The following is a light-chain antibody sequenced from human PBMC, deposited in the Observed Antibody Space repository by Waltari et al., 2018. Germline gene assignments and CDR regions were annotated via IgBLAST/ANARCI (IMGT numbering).Light chain of an antibody. V-gene: IGLV2-8*01. CDR3: SSYAGSNNVV. Sequence: QSALTQPPSASGSPGQSVTISCTGTSSDVGGYNYVSWYQQHPGKAPKLMVYEVSGRPSGVPDRFSGSKSGNTASLTVSGLQAEDEADYYCSSYAGSNNVVFGGGTKLTVL. CDR2: EVS. CDR1: SSDVGGYNY. J-gene: IGLJ2*01.